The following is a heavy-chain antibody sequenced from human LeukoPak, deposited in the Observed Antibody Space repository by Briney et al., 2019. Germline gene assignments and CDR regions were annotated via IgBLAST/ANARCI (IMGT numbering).Heavy chain of an antibody. J-gene: IGHJ5*02. Sequence: SETLSLTCTVSGGSISSYYWSWIRQPAGKGLEWIGRIYTSGSTNYNPSLKSRVTMSVDTSKNQFSLKLSSVTAADTAVYYRARLCSGGSCYGLFDPWGQGTLVTISS. CDR2: IYTSGST. CDR3: ARLCSGGSCYGLFDP. D-gene: IGHD2-15*01. CDR1: GGSISSYY. V-gene: IGHV4-4*07.